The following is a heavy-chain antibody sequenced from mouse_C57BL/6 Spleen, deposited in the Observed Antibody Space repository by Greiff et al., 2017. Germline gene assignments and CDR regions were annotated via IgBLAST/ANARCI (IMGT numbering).Heavy chain of an antibody. CDR1: GYTFTSYW. CDR2: IDPSDSDT. CDR3: ARYSDGREGDY. Sequence: QVQLKQPGAELVRPGSSVKLSCKASGYTFTSYWMHWVKQRPIQGLEWIGNIDPSDSDTHYNQKFKDKATLTVDKSSSTAYMQLSSLTSEDSAVYYWARYSDGREGDYWGQGTTLTVSS. J-gene: IGHJ2*01. D-gene: IGHD1-1*01. V-gene: IGHV1-52*01.